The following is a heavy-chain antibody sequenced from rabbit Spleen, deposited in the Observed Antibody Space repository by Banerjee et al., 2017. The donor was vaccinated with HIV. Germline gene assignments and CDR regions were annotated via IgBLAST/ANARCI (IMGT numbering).Heavy chain of an antibody. D-gene: IGHD4-1*01. CDR2: IDIGSSGFT. V-gene: IGHV1S45*01. Sequence: QEQLEESGGDLVKPEGSLTLTCTASGFSFSDSYWICWVRQAPGKGLEWIACIDIGSSGFTYFATWARGRFTISRTSSTTVTLQMTSLTAADTATHFCARDLAGVIGWNFYLWGPGTLVTVS. CDR3: ARDLAGVIGWNFYL. J-gene: IGHJ4*01. CDR1: GFSFSDSYW.